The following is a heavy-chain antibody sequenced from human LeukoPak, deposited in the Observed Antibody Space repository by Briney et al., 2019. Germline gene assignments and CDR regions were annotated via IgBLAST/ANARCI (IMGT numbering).Heavy chain of an antibody. Sequence: PSQTLSLTCTVSGGSISSGDYYWSWIRQPPGKGLEWIGYIYYSGSTYYNPSLKSRVTISVDTSKNQFSLKLSSVTAADTAVYYCARRVVTGYNWFDPWGQGTLVTVSS. CDR1: GGSISSGDYY. V-gene: IGHV4-30-4*01. J-gene: IGHJ5*02. CDR2: IYYSGST. D-gene: IGHD2-21*02. CDR3: ARRVVTGYNWFDP.